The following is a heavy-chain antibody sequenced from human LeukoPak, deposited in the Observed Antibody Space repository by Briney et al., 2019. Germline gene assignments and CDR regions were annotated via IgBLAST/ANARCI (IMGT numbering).Heavy chain of an antibody. CDR3: AKVPNSGSYYYFDY. CDR1: GFTFSSYA. J-gene: IGHJ4*02. D-gene: IGHD1-26*01. CDR2: IRGNGADT. Sequence: GGSLRLSCAASGFTFSSYAMSWVRQAPGKGLEWVSAIRGNGADTYYADSVKGRFTISRDNSKNTLYLQMNSLRAEDTAVYCCAKVPNSGSYYYFDYWGRGALVTVSS. V-gene: IGHV3-23*01.